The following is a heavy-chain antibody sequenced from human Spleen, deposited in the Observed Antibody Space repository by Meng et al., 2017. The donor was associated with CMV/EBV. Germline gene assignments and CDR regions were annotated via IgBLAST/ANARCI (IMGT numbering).Heavy chain of an antibody. CDR1: GDSVSSGSYY. CDR2: VFYSGRT. V-gene: IGHV4-61*01. D-gene: IGHD1-26*01. CDR3: GRDEVGVAWLGY. J-gene: IGHJ4*02. Sequence: SETLSLTCTVSGDSVSSGSYYWSWIRQPPGKGLEWIGHVFYSGRTTYNPSLKSRVTISLDTSKNQFSLKVSSVSAADTAVYYCGRDEVGVAWLGYWSQGTLVTVSS.